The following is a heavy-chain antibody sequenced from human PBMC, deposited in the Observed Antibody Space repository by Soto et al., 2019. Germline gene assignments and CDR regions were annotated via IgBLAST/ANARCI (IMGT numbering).Heavy chain of an antibody. D-gene: IGHD6-13*01. CDR3: AKSVRYINSWHDY. V-gene: IGHV1-2*04. Sequence: QVQLVQSGAEVRKPGASVKVSCKASGYTFTGYYMHWVRKAPGQGLEWMGWIKPNSGGTNYAQKFQGWVTMTRDTSISTAYIELSRLRSDDTAVYYCAKSVRYINSWHDYWGQGTLVTVSS. J-gene: IGHJ4*02. CDR2: IKPNSGGT. CDR1: GYTFTGYY.